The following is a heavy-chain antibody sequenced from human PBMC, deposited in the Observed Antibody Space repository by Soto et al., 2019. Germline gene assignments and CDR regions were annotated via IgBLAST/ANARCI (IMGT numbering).Heavy chain of an antibody. J-gene: IGHJ4*02. Sequence: GASVKVSCKASGYTFTGYYMHWVRQAPGQGLEWMGWINPNSGGTNYAQKFQGRVTTTRDTSISTAYMELSRLRSDDTAVYYCARDPRGYSGYDYFYFDYWGQGTLVTVSS. CDR2: INPNSGGT. CDR1: GYTFTGYY. V-gene: IGHV1-2*02. D-gene: IGHD5-12*01. CDR3: ARDPRGYSGYDYFYFDY.